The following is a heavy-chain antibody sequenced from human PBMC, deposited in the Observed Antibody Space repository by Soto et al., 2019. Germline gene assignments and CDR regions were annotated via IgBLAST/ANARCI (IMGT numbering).Heavy chain of an antibody. CDR1: GYTFTGYY. J-gene: IGHJ4*02. CDR3: ARSAYYYDSSGYTIFDY. Sequence: ASVKVSCKASGYTFTGYYMHWVRQAPGQGLEWMGWINSNSGGTNYAQKFQGRVTMTRDTSISTAYMELSRLRSDDTAVYYCARSAYYYDSSGYTIFDYWGQGTLVTVSS. D-gene: IGHD3-22*01. CDR2: INSNSGGT. V-gene: IGHV1-2*02.